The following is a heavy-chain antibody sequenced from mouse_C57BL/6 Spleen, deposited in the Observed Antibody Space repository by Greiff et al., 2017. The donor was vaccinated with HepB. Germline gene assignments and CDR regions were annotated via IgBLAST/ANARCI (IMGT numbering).Heavy chain of an antibody. CDR3: TRSMITTGDWYFDV. CDR2: IDPETGGT. V-gene: IGHV1-15*01. Sequence: QVQLQQSGAELVRPGASVTLSCKASGYTFTDYEMHWVKQTPVHGLEWIGAIDPETGGTAYNQKFKGKAILTADKSSSTAYMELRSLTSEDSAVYYCTRSMITTGDWYFDVWGTGTTVTVSS. D-gene: IGHD2-4*01. CDR1: GYTFTDYE. J-gene: IGHJ1*03.